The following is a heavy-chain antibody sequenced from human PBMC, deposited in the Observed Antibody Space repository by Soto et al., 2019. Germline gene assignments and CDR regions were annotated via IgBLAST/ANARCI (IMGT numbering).Heavy chain of an antibody. V-gene: IGHV3-30-3*01. Sequence: QVQLVESGGGVVQPGRSLRLSCAASGFTFSSYAMHWVRQAPGKGLEWVTVISYDGSNKYYADSVKGRFTISRDNSKNTLYLQMNSLRAEDTAVYYCARELVTGIPYFDYWGQGTLVTVSS. D-gene: IGHD5-18*01. CDR2: ISYDGSNK. CDR1: GFTFSSYA. J-gene: IGHJ4*02. CDR3: ARELVTGIPYFDY.